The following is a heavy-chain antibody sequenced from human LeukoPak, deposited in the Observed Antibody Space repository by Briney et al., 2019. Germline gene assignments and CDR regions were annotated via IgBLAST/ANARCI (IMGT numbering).Heavy chain of an antibody. D-gene: IGHD3-22*01. Sequence: PGGSLRLSCAASGFTFSDYYMSWIRQAPGKGLEWVSYISSSGSTIYYADSVKGRFTISRDNAKNSLYLQMNSLRAEDTAVYYCARDSSGSYYYYGMDVWGQRTTVTVSS. CDR2: ISSSGSTI. J-gene: IGHJ6*02. CDR1: GFTFSDYY. CDR3: ARDSSGSYYYYGMDV. V-gene: IGHV3-11*01.